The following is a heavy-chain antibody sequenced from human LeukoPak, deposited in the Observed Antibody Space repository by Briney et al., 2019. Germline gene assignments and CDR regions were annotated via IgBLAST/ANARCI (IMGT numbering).Heavy chain of an antibody. CDR3: ATDLYLYDNSGENAGWFDP. J-gene: IGHJ5*02. V-gene: IGHV1-24*01. CDR1: GYTRTELS. D-gene: IGHD3-22*01. CDR2: FDPEDAKT. Sequence: ASVKVSCKVSGYTRTELSMHWVRQAPGKGLEWMGGFDPEDAKTIYAQKFQGRVTMTEDTSTDTAYMELSSLRSEDTAVYYCATDLYLYDNSGENAGWFDPWGQGTLVTVSS.